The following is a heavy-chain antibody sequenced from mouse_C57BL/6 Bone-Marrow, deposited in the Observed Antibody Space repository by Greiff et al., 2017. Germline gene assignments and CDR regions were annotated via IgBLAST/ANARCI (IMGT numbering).Heavy chain of an antibody. D-gene: IGHD2-3*01. J-gene: IGHJ2*01. CDR3: SSFDGNYFDF. Sequence: VQLQQSGAELVRPGASVKLSCTASGFNIKDDYIHWVKQRPEKGLEWIGWIDPEIGDTEYASKFQGKATITSDTSYNTAYLQLSSLTSEDTAVYYCSSFDGNYFDFWGQGTPLTVAS. V-gene: IGHV14-4*01. CDR2: IDPEIGDT. CDR1: GFNIKDDY.